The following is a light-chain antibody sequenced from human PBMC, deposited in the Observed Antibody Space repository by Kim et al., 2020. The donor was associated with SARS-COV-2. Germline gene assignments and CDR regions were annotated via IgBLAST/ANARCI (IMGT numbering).Light chain of an antibody. CDR3: QQRSNWPIT. CDR2: DAS. V-gene: IGKV3-11*01. CDR1: QSVSSS. Sequence: LSPGERATLSRRASQSVSSSLAWYQQKPGQAPRLLIYDASNRATGIPARFRVSVSGTDFTLTISSLEPEDFAVYYCQQRSNWPITFGQGTRLEIK. J-gene: IGKJ5*01.